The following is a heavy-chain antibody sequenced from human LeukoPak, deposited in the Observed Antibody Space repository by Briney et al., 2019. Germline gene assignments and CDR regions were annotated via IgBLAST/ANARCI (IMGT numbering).Heavy chain of an antibody. CDR2: TSYDESEK. J-gene: IGHJ4*02. CDR1: GFTFSGYG. CDR3: AKAFRYYYDSSGYPY. Sequence: PGGSLRLSCAASGFTFSGYGMHWVRQGPGKGLEWVAATSYDESEKYYGDSVKGRFTISRDNSKNTLYLQMNSLRAEDTAVYYCAKAFRYYYDSSGYPYWGQGTLVTVSS. V-gene: IGHV3-30*18. D-gene: IGHD3-22*01.